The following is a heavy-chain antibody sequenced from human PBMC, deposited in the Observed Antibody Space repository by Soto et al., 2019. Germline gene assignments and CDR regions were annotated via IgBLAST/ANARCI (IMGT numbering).Heavy chain of an antibody. V-gene: IGHV4-34*01. D-gene: IGHD6-19*01. CDR1: GGSFIGYY. J-gene: IGHJ4*02. CDR3: ARAAPRDSSGLYFDY. CDR2: INHSGST. Sequence: PSETLSLTCAVYGGSFIGYYWNWIRQPPGKGLEWVGEINHSGSTNYNPSLKSRVTISIDTSKSQFSLKLSSLIATDTAVYYCARAAPRDSSGLYFDYWGQGRLVT.